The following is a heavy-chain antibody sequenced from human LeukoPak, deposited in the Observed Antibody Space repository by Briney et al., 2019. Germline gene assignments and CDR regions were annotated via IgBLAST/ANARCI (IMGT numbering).Heavy chain of an antibody. Sequence: PSETLSLTCTVSGGSISGYYWSWIRQPPGKGLEWIVYVYYSGSTNYNPSLKSRVTISVDTSNNQFSLKLNSVTAADTAVYYCARYGGSHSNYLDYWGQGTLVTVSS. D-gene: IGHD1-26*01. J-gene: IGHJ4*02. CDR2: VYYSGST. CDR3: ARYGGSHSNYLDY. CDR1: GGSISGYY. V-gene: IGHV4-59*08.